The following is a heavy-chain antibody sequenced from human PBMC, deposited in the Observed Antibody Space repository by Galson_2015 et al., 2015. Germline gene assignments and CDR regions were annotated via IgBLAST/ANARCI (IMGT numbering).Heavy chain of an antibody. J-gene: IGHJ5*02. D-gene: IGHD6-19*01. Sequence: ETLSLTCTVSGGSISTYYWSWIRQPPGKGLEWIGHIYKSVTTRYNSSLKSRVTISVDTSKNQFSLKLSSVTAADTAVYYCARGLGSGWYVRWFDPWG. V-gene: IGHV4-59*01. CDR3: ARGLGSGWYVRWFDP. CDR2: IYKSVTT. CDR1: GGSISTYY.